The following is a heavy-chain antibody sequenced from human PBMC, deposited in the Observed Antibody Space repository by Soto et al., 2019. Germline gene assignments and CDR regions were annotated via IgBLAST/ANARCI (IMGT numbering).Heavy chain of an antibody. J-gene: IGHJ6*02. CDR3: ARSQGGSSSLDIYYYYYYGMDV. Sequence: QVQLVQSGAEVKKPGSSVKVSCKAPGGTFSTYAISWVRQAPGPGLEWMGGVIPIFGTPKYAQKFQGRVTITADESTSTGYMELRSLRSEDTAVYYCARSQGGSSSLDIYYYYYYGMDVWCQGTTVTVSS. D-gene: IGHD2-15*01. CDR2: VIPIFGTP. V-gene: IGHV1-69*01. CDR1: GGTFSTYA.